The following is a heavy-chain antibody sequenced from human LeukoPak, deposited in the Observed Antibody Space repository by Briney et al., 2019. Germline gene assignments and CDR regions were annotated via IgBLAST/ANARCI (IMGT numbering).Heavy chain of an antibody. Sequence: SDTLSLTCTVSGGSISSSRDYWGWIRQPPGKGLEWIGSIYYSGSTYYNPSLKSPVTISVDTSKTQFPLKLSSVTAADTAVYYCARVGDNYYHSSGYYPFSYNWFDPWGQGTLVTVPS. J-gene: IGHJ5*02. CDR2: IYYSGST. CDR1: GGSISSSRDY. CDR3: ARVGDNYYHSSGYYPFSYNWFDP. V-gene: IGHV4-39*06. D-gene: IGHD3-22*01.